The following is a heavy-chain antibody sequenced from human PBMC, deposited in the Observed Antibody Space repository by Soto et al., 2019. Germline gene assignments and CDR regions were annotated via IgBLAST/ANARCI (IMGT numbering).Heavy chain of an antibody. CDR1: GFSLSSSGVG. Sequence: QITLKESGPTLVKPTQTLTLTCTFSGFSLSSSGVGVGWIRQPAGKALEWLALIYWDDDKRYSPYLKSRLTITKDISKKQVVLKMTNMDPVDTATYFCAHSRYYSDTRVERITRFDYWGQGTLVTVSS. CDR3: AHSRYYSDTRVERITRFDY. V-gene: IGHV2-5*02. J-gene: IGHJ4*02. CDR2: IYWDDDK. D-gene: IGHD3-22*01.